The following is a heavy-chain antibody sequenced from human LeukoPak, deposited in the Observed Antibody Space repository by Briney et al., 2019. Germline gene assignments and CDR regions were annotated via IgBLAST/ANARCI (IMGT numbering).Heavy chain of an antibody. CDR2: ISYDGSNK. CDR3: AKSGYRLLAGNWFDP. D-gene: IGHD2-2*01. J-gene: IGHJ5*02. V-gene: IGHV3-30*18. CDR1: GFTFSSYG. Sequence: PGGSLRLSCAASGFTFSSYGMHWVRQAPGKGLEWVAVISYDGSNKYYADSVKGRFTISRDNSKNTLDLQMNSLRAEDTAVYYCAKSGYRLLAGNWFDPWGQGTLVTVSS.